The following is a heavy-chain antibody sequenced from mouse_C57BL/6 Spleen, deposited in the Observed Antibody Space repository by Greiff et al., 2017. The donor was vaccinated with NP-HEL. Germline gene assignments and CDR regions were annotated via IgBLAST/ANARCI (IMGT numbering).Heavy chain of an antibody. D-gene: IGHD1-1*02. CDR1: GYAFSSYW. V-gene: IGHV1-80*01. CDR2: IYPGDGDT. CDR3: ARSVERDFDY. J-gene: IGHJ2*01. Sequence: LQQSGASVKISCKASGYAFSSYWMNWVKQRPGKGLEWIGQIYPGDGDTNYNGKFKGKATLTADKSSSTAYMQLSSLTSEDSAVYFCARSVERDFDYWGQGTTLTVSS.